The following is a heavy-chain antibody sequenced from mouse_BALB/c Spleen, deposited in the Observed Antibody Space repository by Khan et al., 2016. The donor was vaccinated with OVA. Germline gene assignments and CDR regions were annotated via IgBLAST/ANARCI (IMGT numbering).Heavy chain of an antibody. Sequence: VGLVESGPGLVAPSQSLSITCTISGFSLANYGVHWVRQPPGKGLEWLVLMWGDGSTSYNSVLKSKLTVSTDNSRSQVFLKMNSLQTDDTAMYFCARQPYYHYNVMDYWGQGTSVTVSS. CDR1: GFSLANYG. CDR2: MWGDGST. V-gene: IGHV2-6-1*01. D-gene: IGHD2-10*01. J-gene: IGHJ4*01. CDR3: ARQPYYHYNVMDY.